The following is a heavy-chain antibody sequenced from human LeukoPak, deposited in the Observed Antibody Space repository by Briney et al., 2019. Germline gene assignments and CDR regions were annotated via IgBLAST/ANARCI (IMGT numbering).Heavy chain of an antibody. J-gene: IGHJ5*02. V-gene: IGHV1-2*06. CDR3: ARAKPDGLLPLWVGELFPIKFDR. CDR1: GYTFTGYY. D-gene: IGHD3-10*01. Sequence: GASVKVSCKASGYTFTGYYMHWVRQAPGQGLEWRGRINPNSGGTNYAQKFQGRVTMTRDTSISTAYMELSRLRSDDTAVYYCARAKPDGLLPLWVGELFPIKFDRWGQGTLVTVSS. CDR2: INPNSGGT.